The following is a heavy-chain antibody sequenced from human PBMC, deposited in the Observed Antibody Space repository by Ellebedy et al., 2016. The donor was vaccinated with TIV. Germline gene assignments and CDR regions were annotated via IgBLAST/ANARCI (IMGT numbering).Heavy chain of an antibody. CDR3: ARGHYSSGWYMLGNYFDY. D-gene: IGHD6-19*01. Sequence: SETLSLXXAVYGGSFSGYYWSWIRQPPGKGLEWIGEINHSGSTNYNPSLKSRVTISVDTSKNQFSLKLSSVTAADTAVYYCARGHYSSGWYMLGNYFDYWGQGTLVTVSS. V-gene: IGHV4-34*01. J-gene: IGHJ4*02. CDR2: INHSGST. CDR1: GGSFSGYY.